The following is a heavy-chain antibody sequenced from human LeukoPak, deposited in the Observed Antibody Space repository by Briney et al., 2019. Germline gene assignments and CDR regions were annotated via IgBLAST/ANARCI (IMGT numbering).Heavy chain of an antibody. CDR1: GYSISSGYY. D-gene: IGHD3-10*01. CDR3: ARTYGSGSTSPHY. CDR2: IYHSGST. V-gene: IGHV4-38-2*01. Sequence: NPSETLSLTCAVSGYSISSGYYWGWIRQPPEKGLEWIGSIYHSGSTYYNPSLKSRVTISVDTSNNQFSLKPSSVTAADTAVYYCARTYGSGSTSPHYWGQGTLVTVSS. J-gene: IGHJ4*02.